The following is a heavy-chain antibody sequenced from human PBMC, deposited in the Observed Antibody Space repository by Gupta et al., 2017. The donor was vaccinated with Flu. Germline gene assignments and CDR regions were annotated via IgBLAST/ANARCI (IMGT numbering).Heavy chain of an antibody. Sequence: EVQLVESGGGLVQPGRSLRLSCAASGFTFDDYAMHWVRQAPGKGLEWVSGISWNSGSIGYADSVKGRFTISRDNAKNSLYLQMNSLRAEDTALYYCAKLGSSPDYYDSSGPDDYWGQGTLVTVSS. CDR3: AKLGSSPDYYDSSGPDDY. CDR1: GFTFDDYA. CDR2: ISWNSGSI. D-gene: IGHD3-22*01. V-gene: IGHV3-9*01. J-gene: IGHJ4*02.